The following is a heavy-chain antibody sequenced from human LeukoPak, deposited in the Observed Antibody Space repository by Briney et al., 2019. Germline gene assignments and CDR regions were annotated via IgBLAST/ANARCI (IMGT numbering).Heavy chain of an antibody. D-gene: IGHD4/OR15-4a*01. V-gene: IGHV4-61*02. CDR3: ASHYGALFQH. Sequence: SETLSLTCTVSGGSISSGSYYWSWIRQPAGKGLEWIGRIYTSGSTNYNPSLKSRVTISVDTSKNQFSLKLSSVTAADTAVYYCASHYGALFQHRGQGTLVTVSS. J-gene: IGHJ1*01. CDR1: GGSISSGSYY. CDR2: IYTSGST.